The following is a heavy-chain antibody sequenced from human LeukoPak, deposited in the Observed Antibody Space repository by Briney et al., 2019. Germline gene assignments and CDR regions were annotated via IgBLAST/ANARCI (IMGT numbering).Heavy chain of an antibody. Sequence: SETLSLTCAVYGGSFSGYYWSWIRQPPGKGLEWIGEINHSGSTNYNPSLKSRVTISVDTSKNQFSLKLSSVTAADTAVYYCARVGDFWSGYFDYWGQGTLVTASS. V-gene: IGHV4-34*01. D-gene: IGHD3-3*01. CDR3: ARVGDFWSGYFDY. CDR2: INHSGST. J-gene: IGHJ4*02. CDR1: GGSFSGYY.